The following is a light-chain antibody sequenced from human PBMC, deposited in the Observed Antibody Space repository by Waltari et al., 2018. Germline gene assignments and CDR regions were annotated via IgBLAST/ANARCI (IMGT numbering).Light chain of an antibody. CDR2: GAS. J-gene: IGKJ1*01. Sequence: EIVMTQSPATLSVSPAERATLSRRASQSVSTNLAWYQQKPGQAPRLLIYGASTRATGIPARFSGSGSGTEFTLTISSLQSEDFAVYYCQQYNNWPPEGTFGQGTKVEIK. V-gene: IGKV3-15*01. CDR3: QQYNNWPPEGT. CDR1: QSVSTN.